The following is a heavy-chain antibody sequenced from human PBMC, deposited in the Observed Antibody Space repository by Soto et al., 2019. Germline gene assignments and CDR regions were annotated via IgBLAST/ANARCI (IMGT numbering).Heavy chain of an antibody. CDR1: GGTFSSYA. D-gene: IGHD6-6*01. J-gene: IGHJ4*02. CDR2: IIPIFGTA. Sequence: GASVKVSCKASGGTFSSYAISWVRQAPGQGLEWMGGIIPIFGTANYAQKFQGRVTITADKSTSTAYMELSSLRSEDTAVYYCARDLDYSSSAGGHYFDYWGQGTLVTVSS. V-gene: IGHV1-69*06. CDR3: ARDLDYSSSAGGHYFDY.